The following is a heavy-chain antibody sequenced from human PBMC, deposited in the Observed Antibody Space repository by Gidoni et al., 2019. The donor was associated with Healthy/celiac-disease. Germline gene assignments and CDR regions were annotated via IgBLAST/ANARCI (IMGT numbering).Heavy chain of an antibody. J-gene: IGHJ4*02. D-gene: IGHD3-22*01. CDR1: GFTFTNAW. V-gene: IGHV3-15*01. CDR2: ITSKSDGGTR. Sequence: EVQLVESGGGLVTPGGSIRVSCAASGFTFTNAWMSWVRKAPGKGLEWVGRITSKSDGGTRDYAAPVKGRFIISRDDSKNTLYLQMNSLKTEDTAVYYCTRMSYYYDPSDSTEGVYDFDYWGQGTLVTVSS. CDR3: TRMSYYYDPSDSTEGVYDFDY.